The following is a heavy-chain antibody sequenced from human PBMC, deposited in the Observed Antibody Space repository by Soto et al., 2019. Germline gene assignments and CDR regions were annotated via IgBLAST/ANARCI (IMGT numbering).Heavy chain of an antibody. J-gene: IGHJ4*02. V-gene: IGHV3-23*01. CDR1: GFTFSNYG. CDR2: IDAGGDGT. D-gene: IGHD4-17*01. Sequence: EVQLLESGGGLVQPGGSLRLSCAASGFTFSNYGMSWVRQAPGKGPEWVSGIDAGGDGTFYADSVKGRFTISRDNSKNTLTLQMHSLRDDDTAVYYGAKGYYGDDLFDYWGQGRLVTVSS. CDR3: AKGYYGDDLFDY.